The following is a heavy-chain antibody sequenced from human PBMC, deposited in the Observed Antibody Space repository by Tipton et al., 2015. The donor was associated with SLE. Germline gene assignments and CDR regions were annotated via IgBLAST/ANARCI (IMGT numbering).Heavy chain of an antibody. CDR2: IRYDGSNK. V-gene: IGHV3-30*02. Sequence: SLRLSCAAFGFTFSSYGMHWVRQAPGKGLEWVAFIRYDGSNKYYADSVEDRFTISRDNTKKTLYLQMNSLRAEDTAVYYCARAVADWGWLVVYWGRGTQVTVSS. J-gene: IGHJ4*02. CDR3: ARAVADWGWLVVY. D-gene: IGHD6-19*01. CDR1: GFTFSSYG.